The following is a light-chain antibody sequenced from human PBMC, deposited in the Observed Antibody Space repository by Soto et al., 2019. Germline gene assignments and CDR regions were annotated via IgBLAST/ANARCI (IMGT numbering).Light chain of an antibody. V-gene: IGKV3-11*01. CDR1: QSVGTY. J-gene: IGKJ4*01. CDR2: DAS. Sequence: EIVLTQSPATLSLSPGEKATLSCRASQSVGTYLAWYQQKPGQTPRLLIYDASNRATGVPARFSGSGSGTDFTFTVSSLEPEDFAVYYCQQRSNWPPDLTFGGGTKVEIK. CDR3: QQRSNWPPDLT.